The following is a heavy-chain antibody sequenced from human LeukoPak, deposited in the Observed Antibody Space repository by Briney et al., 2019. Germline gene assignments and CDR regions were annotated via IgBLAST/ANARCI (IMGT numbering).Heavy chain of an antibody. D-gene: IGHD3-10*01. V-gene: IGHV1-24*01. CDR1: GYTFTGYY. J-gene: IGHJ5*02. Sequence: VASVKVSCKASGYTFTGYYMHWVRQAPGQGLEWMGGFDPEDGETIYAQKFQGRVTMTEDTSTDTAYMELSSLRSEDTAVYYCATDRYGSGSYHFGHWGQGTLVTVSS. CDR3: ATDRYGSGSYHFGH. CDR2: FDPEDGET.